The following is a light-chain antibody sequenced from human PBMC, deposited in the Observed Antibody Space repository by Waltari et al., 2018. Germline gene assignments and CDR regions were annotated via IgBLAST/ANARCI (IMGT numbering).Light chain of an antibody. CDR2: GAS. CDR3: QKYDRLPAT. Sequence: DIVLTESPGTLSLSPGERGTLSCRASQRVSRFLAWYQQKPGQAPRLLIYGASTRATGIPDRFSGSGSGRDFSLTISRLEPEDLAVYYCQKYDRLPATFGQGTKVEIK. J-gene: IGKJ1*01. V-gene: IGKV3-20*01. CDR1: QRVSRF.